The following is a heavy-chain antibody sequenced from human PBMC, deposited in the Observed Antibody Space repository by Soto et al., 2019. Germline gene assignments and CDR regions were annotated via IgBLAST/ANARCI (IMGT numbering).Heavy chain of an antibody. V-gene: IGHV3-33*01. CDR3: ARGEDPYSSGLTCFDY. D-gene: IGHD6-19*01. J-gene: IGHJ4*02. CDR1: GFTFSSYG. Sequence: QVQLVESGGGVVQPGRSLRLSCAASGFTFSSYGMHWVRQAPGKGLEWVAVIWYDGSNKYYADSVKGRFTISRDNSKNTLYLQINSLGAEDTAVYYCARGEDPYSSGLTCFDYWGQGTLVTVSS. CDR2: IWYDGSNK.